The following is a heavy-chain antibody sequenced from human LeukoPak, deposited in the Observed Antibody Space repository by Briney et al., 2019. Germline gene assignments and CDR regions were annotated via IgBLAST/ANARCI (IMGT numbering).Heavy chain of an antibody. CDR1: GFTFTSHG. D-gene: IGHD6-25*01. J-gene: IGHJ4*02. CDR2: ISAYNGNR. CDR3: ARWLTSSGWPPPLGY. Sequence: GASVKVSCKASGFTFTSHGFSWVRQAPGQGLQWMGLISAYNGNRNYAQNLQGRVTMTTDTSTSTVYMELRSLTSDDTAVYYCARWLTSSGWPPPLGYWGQGTLVIVSS. V-gene: IGHV1-18*04.